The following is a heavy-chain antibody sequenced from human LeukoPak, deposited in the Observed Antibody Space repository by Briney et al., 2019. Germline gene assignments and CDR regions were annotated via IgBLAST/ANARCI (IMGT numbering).Heavy chain of an antibody. CDR3: ARDSSHAKIED. V-gene: IGHV1-2*02. CDR2: INPNSGGT. D-gene: IGHD4/OR15-4a*01. CDR1: GYTFTGYY. J-gene: IGHJ4*02. Sequence: ASVKVSCKASGYTFTGYYMHWVRQAPGQGLEWMGWINPNSGGTNYAQKFQGRVTMTRDTSTSTVYMELSSLRPEDTAVYYCARDSSHAKIEDWGQGTLVTVSS.